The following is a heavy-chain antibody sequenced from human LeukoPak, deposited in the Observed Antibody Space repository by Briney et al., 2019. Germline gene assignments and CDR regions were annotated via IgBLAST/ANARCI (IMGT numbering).Heavy chain of an antibody. CDR1: GYTFTSYG. J-gene: IGHJ6*02. D-gene: IGHD5-12*01. CDR3: ARGRGGYDYVYYYGMDV. Sequence: ASVTVSCKASGYTFTSYGISWVRQATGQGLEWMGWMNPNSGNTGYAQKFQGRVTMTRNTSISTAYMELSSLRSEDTAVYYCARGRGGYDYVYYYGMDVWGQGTTVTVSS. CDR2: MNPNSGNT. V-gene: IGHV1-8*02.